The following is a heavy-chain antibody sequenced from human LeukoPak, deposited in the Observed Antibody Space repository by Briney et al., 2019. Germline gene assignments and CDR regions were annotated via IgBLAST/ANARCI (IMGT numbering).Heavy chain of an antibody. J-gene: IGHJ4*02. V-gene: IGHV4-39*01. Sequence: SETLSLTCTVSGGSISSTSYYWSWIRQPPGKGLEWIGSIYYSGSTYYHPSLKSRVTISVDTSKNQFSLRLSSVTAADTAVYYCARQWAVPYYFDYWGQGTLVTVSS. CDR1: GGSISSTSYY. CDR2: IYYSGST. CDR3: ARQWAVPYYFDY. D-gene: IGHD2-2*01.